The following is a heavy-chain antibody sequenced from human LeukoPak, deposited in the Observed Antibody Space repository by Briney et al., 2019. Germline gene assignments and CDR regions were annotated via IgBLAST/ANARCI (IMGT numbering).Heavy chain of an antibody. Sequence: GRSLRLSCAASGFTFDDYGMHWVRQVPGKGLEWVSGISWNSGSIAYVDSVKGRFTISRDNARNSLYLQMHSLRAEDTAFYYCTRDIKGDYFFDYWGQGTLVTVSS. V-gene: IGHV3-9*01. CDR2: ISWNSGSI. CDR3: TRDIKGDYFFDY. CDR1: GFTFDDYG. D-gene: IGHD2-21*02. J-gene: IGHJ4*02.